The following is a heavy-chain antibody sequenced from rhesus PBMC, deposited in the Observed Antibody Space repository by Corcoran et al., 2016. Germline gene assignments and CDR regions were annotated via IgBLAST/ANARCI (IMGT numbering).Heavy chain of an antibody. V-gene: IGHV4-73*01. Sequence: QVKLQQWGEGLVKPSETLSLTCAVYGGSISGYYYWNWIRQAPGKGLEWIGNIVGNRQRTNYNPSLQNRVTISKDTAKNQFSLKLSSVTAADTAVYYCARGSSGGWDYWGQGVLVTVSS. D-gene: IGHD6-37*01. CDR1: GGSISGYYY. CDR2: IVGNRQRT. CDR3: ARGSSGGWDY. J-gene: IGHJ4*01.